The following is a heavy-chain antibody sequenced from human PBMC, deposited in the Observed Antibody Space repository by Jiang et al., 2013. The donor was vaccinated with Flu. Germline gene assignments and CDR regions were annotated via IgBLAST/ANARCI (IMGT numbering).Heavy chain of an antibody. Sequence: VVQPGRSLRLSCAASGFTFSSYAMHWVRQAPGKGLEWVAVISYDGSNKYYADSVKGRFTISRGNSKNTLYLQMNSLRAEDTAVYYCARDSFYGSGRGPRRGSGSPDYWGQGTLVTVSS. D-gene: IGHD3-10*01. CDR3: ARDSFYGSGRGPRRGSGSPDY. V-gene: IGHV3-30-3*01. CDR1: GFTFSSYA. J-gene: IGHJ4*02. CDR2: ISYDGSNK.